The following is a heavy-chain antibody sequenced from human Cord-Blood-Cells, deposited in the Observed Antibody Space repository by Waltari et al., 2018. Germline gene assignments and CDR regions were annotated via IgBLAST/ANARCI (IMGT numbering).Heavy chain of an antibody. CDR1: GGSFSGYY. CDR3: ARVLQGYFDL. V-gene: IGHV4-34*01. J-gene: IGHJ2*01. Sequence: QVQLQQWGAGLLKPSETLSLTCAVYGGSFSGYYWSWIRQPPGKGLEWMWEINHSGSTNYNPSLRSRVTISVDTSKSQFSRKLSSVTAAATAVYNCARVLQGYFDLWGRGTRVTVSS. CDR2: INHSGST.